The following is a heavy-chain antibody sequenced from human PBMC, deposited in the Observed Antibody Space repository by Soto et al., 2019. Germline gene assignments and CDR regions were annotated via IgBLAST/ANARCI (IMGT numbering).Heavy chain of an antibody. D-gene: IGHD1-26*01. J-gene: IGHJ4*02. CDR2: ISNDGSNK. CDR3: AKDGADTGTYYFDY. CDR1: NFTFSNYG. V-gene: IGHV3-30*18. Sequence: QVQLVESGGGVVQPGRSLRLSCAASNFTFSNYGMHWVRQAPGKGLEWVALISNDGSNKYYTDSVKGRFTISRDNSRNTLSLQMNSRRADETAVYYCAKDGADTGTYYFDYWGQGTLITVSS.